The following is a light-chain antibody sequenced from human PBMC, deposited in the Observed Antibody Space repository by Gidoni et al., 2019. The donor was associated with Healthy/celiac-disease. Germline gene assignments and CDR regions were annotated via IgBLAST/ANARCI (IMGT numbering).Light chain of an antibody. Sequence: DIQMTQSPSSLSASVGDRVTITCRASQSISSYLNWYQQKPGKAPKLLIYAASSLQSGVPSRFSGSGSGTDFTLTISSLQPEDFATYYCQQSYSTPPTXGXGTKVDIK. CDR2: AAS. V-gene: IGKV1-39*01. CDR3: QQSYSTPPT. CDR1: QSISSY. J-gene: IGKJ3*01.